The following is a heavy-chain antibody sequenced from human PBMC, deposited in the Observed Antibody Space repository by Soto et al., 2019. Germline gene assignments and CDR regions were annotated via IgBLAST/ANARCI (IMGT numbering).Heavy chain of an antibody. Sequence: ASVKVSCKASGYTFTRYYMHWVRQAPGQGLEWMGIINPSGGSTSYAQKFQGRVTMTSDTSTSTVYMELSSLRSEDTAVYYCAREGGSWGLALYWGQGTLVTVSS. J-gene: IGHJ4*02. D-gene: IGHD3-16*01. V-gene: IGHV1-46*01. CDR1: GYTFTRYY. CDR3: AREGGSWGLALY. CDR2: INPSGGST.